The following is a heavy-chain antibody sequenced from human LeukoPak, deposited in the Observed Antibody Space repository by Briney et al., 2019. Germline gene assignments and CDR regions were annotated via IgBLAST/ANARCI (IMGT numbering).Heavy chain of an antibody. CDR3: AKARLNCSSTSCYASSFDY. CDR2: ISSSGGTT. D-gene: IGHD2-2*01. Sequence: PGGSLRLSCAASGFTFTNYAMNWVRQAPGKGLEWLSAISSSGGTTCYADSVKGRFTISRDNSKNTLYLQMNSLRAEDTAVYYCAKARLNCSSTSCYASSFDYWGQGTLVTVSS. CDR1: GFTFTNYA. V-gene: IGHV3-23*01. J-gene: IGHJ4*02.